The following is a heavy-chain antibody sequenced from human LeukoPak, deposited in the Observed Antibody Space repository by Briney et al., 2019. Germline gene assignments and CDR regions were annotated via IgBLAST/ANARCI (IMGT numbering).Heavy chain of an antibody. CDR2: IKQDGSEK. CDR1: GFTFSSYW. V-gene: IGHV3-7*01. Sequence: SGGSLRLSCAASGFTFSSYWMSWVRQAPGKGLEWVANIKQDGSEKYYVDSVKGRFTISRDNAKNSLYLQMNSLRAEDTAVYYCARALWFGELLYGPLYYFDYWGQGTLVTVSS. J-gene: IGHJ4*02. D-gene: IGHD3-10*01. CDR3: ARALWFGELLYGPLYYFDY.